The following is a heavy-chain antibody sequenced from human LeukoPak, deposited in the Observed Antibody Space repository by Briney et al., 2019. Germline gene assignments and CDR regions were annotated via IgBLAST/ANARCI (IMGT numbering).Heavy chain of an antibody. CDR2: IIPILGIA. D-gene: IGHD6-6*01. CDR3: ARIAAVNWLDP. Sequence: SVKVSCKASGYTFTGYYMHWVRQAPGQGLEWMGRIIPILGIANYAQKFQGRVTITADKSTSTAYMELSSLRSEDTAVYYCARIAAVNWLDPWGQGTLVTVSS. J-gene: IGHJ5*02. CDR1: GYTFTGYY. V-gene: IGHV1-69*02.